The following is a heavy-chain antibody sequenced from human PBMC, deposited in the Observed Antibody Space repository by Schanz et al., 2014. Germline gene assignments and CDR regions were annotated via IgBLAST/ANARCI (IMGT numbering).Heavy chain of an antibody. CDR1: GFNFSDYA. CDR2: VSSDGNND. V-gene: IGHV3-30*18. Sequence: VQLLESGGGLVQPGGSLRLSCASSGFNFSDYAMCWVRQAPGKGLEWVALVSSDGNNDYYTDSVKGRFTISRDNSKNTVHLQMNSLRAEDTAVYYCAKQHIVRGVIYLNWFDSWGQGTLVTVSP. CDR3: AKQHIVRGVIYLNWFDS. D-gene: IGHD3-10*01. J-gene: IGHJ5*01.